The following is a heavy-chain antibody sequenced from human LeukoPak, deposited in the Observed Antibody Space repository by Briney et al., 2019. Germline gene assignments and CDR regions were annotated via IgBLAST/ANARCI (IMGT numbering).Heavy chain of an antibody. V-gene: IGHV4-59*01. CDR2: IYYSGST. D-gene: IGHD6-19*01. Sequence: PPETLSLTSTVSGGSITGYYWSWVRQPPGQGLEWIGYIYYSGSTNYHPSLKSRVTISVDTSKHQFSLKLSSVTAADTAVYYCARVVRQWLVSFYYMDVWGKGTTVTVS. CDR1: GGSITGYY. CDR3: ARVVRQWLVSFYYMDV. J-gene: IGHJ6*03.